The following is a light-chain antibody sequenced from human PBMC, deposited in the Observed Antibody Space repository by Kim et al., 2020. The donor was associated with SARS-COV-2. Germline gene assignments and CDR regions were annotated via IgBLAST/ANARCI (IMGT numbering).Light chain of an antibody. CDR1: SGHSSYI. J-gene: IGLJ3*02. CDR2: LEGSGSY. Sequence: QPVLTQSSSASASLGSSVKLTCTLSSGHSSYIIAWHRQQPGKAPRSLMKLEGSGSYNKGSGVPDRFSGSSSGADRYLTISNLQSEDEADYYCETWDSNIRVLGGGTQLTVL. CDR3: ETWDSNIRV. V-gene: IGLV4-60*03.